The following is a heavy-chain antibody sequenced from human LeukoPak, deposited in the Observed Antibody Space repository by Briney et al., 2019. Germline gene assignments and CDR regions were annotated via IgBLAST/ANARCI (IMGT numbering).Heavy chain of an antibody. CDR1: GFTFSTYG. CDR3: AKDYNYGYGYYFDY. J-gene: IGHJ4*02. Sequence: GGSLRLSCAASGFTFSTYGMQWVRQAPGKGLEWVAVISYDGTDKYYADSMKGRFTISRDNSKNTLYLQMNSLRAEDTAVYYCAKDYNYGYGYYFDYWGQGTLVTVSS. D-gene: IGHD3-10*01. V-gene: IGHV3-30*18. CDR2: ISYDGTDK.